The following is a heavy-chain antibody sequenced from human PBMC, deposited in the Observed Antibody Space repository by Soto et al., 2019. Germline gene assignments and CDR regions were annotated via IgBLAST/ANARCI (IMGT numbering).Heavy chain of an antibody. V-gene: IGHV4-34*01. J-gene: IGHJ4*02. Sequence: SETLSLTCAVYGGSFSGYYLSWIRQPPGKGLEWIGEINHSGSTNYNPSLKSRVTISVDTSKNQFSLKLSSVTAADTAVYYCAREPRKKRFGDHRVRYFDYWGQGTLVTVSS. D-gene: IGHD3-10*01. CDR2: INHSGST. CDR1: GGSFSGYY. CDR3: AREPRKKRFGDHRVRYFDY.